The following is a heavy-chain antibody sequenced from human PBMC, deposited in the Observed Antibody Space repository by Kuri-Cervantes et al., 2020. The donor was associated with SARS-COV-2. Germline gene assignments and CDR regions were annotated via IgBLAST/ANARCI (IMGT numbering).Heavy chain of an antibody. D-gene: IGHD3-22*01. V-gene: IGHV3-43*02. Sequence: GESLKISCAASGFTFDDYAMHWVRQAPGKGLEWVSLISGDGGSTYYADSVKGRFTISRDNSKNSLYLQMNSLRTEDTAVYYCAGQLLYYYDSSGYPDAFDIWGQGTMVTVSS. CDR3: AGQLLYYYDSSGYPDAFDI. CDR1: GFTFDDYA. CDR2: ISGDGGST. J-gene: IGHJ3*02.